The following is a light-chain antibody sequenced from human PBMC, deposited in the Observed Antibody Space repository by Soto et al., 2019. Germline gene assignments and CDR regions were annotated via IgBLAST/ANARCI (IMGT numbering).Light chain of an antibody. CDR3: QQYNNWPPIT. CDR2: YAS. Sequence: EIMMTQSPATLSVSPGERPTLSCRARATVRNNVAWYQQKPGQAPRLLMYYASTRATGIPARFSGSGSGTEFTLTISSLQSEDFALYYCQQYNNWPPITFGQGTRLEIK. CDR1: ATVRNN. V-gene: IGKV3-15*01. J-gene: IGKJ5*01.